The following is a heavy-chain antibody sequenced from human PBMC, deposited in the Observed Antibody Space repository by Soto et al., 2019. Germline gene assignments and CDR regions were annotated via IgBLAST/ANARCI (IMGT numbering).Heavy chain of an antibody. V-gene: IGHV3-15*01. Sequence: GGSLRLSCAASGFTFSNAWMSWVRQAPGKGLEWVGRIKSKTDDGTTDYDAPVKGRFTISRDNSKNTLYLQMNSLKTEDTAVYYCTTHSADCSSTSCLHFDYWGQGTLVTVSS. D-gene: IGHD2-2*01. CDR3: TTHSADCSSTSCLHFDY. CDR1: GFTFSNAW. CDR2: IKSKTDDGTT. J-gene: IGHJ4*02.